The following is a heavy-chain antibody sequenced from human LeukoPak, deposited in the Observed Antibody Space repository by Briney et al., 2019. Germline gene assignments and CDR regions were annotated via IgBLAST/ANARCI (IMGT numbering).Heavy chain of an antibody. J-gene: IGHJ4*02. D-gene: IGHD1-14*01. CDR1: GYTFSAIY. CDR2: INPDSGGS. V-gene: IGHV1-2*02. CDR3: ARDMTGGIWARATSFDH. Sequence: GASVKVSCKTSGYTFSAIYMHWVRQAPGQGPEWMGWINPDSGGSEYGQKFQGRVTFTSDTSSTTIYMEVRSLKSDDTAVYYCARDMTGGIWARATSFDHWGQGTLVTVSS.